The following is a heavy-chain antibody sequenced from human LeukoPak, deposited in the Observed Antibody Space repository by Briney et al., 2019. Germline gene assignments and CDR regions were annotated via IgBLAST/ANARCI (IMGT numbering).Heavy chain of an antibody. D-gene: IGHD6-19*01. CDR3: ARRTYSSGWYDY. CDR1: GGSISSSSYY. J-gene: IGHJ4*02. Sequence: SETLSLTCTVSGGSISSSSYYWGWIRQPPGKGLEWIGSIYYSGSTYYNPSLKSRVTISVDTSKNQFSLKLSSVTAADTAVYYCARRTYSSGWYDYWGQGTLVIVSS. V-gene: IGHV4-39*01. CDR2: IYYSGST.